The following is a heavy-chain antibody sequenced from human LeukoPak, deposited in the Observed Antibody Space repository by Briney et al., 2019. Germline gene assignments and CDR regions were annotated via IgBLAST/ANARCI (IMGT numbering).Heavy chain of an antibody. CDR2: ISSSSSYI. J-gene: IGHJ4*02. D-gene: IGHD2-15*01. CDR3: ARDGRLRGDY. CDR1: GSTFSNYN. Sequence: GGSLRLSCAASGSTFSNYNMNWVRQAPGKGLEWVSSISSSSSYIHYADSVKGRFTISRDNAKNSLYLQMNSLRAEDTAVYYCARDGRLRGDYWGQGTLVTVSS. V-gene: IGHV3-21*01.